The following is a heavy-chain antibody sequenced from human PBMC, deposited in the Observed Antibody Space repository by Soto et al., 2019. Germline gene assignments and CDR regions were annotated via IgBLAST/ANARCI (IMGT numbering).Heavy chain of an antibody. CDR2: IIPIFGTA. D-gene: IGHD6-13*01. CDR1: GGTFSSYA. V-gene: IGHV1-69*13. CDR3: ARVGSGSWYYYYYGMDV. J-gene: IGHJ6*02. Sequence: SVKVSCTASGGTFSSYAISCVRQAPGQGLEWMGGIIPIFGTANYAQKFQGRVTITADESTSTAYMELSSLRSEDTAVYYCARVGSGSWYYYYYGMDVWGQGTTVTVSS.